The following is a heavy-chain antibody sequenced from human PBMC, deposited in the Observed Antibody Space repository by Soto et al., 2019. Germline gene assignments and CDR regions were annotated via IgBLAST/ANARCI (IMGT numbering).Heavy chain of an antibody. CDR3: ARVAYSSGWYAEGGFDY. CDR2: INAGNGNT. J-gene: IGHJ4*02. Sequence: QVQIVQSGAEVKKPGASVKVSCKASGYTFTSYAMHWVRQAPGQRLEWMGWINAGNGNTKYSQKFQGRVTITRDTSASTAYMELSSLRSEDTAVYYCARVAYSSGWYAEGGFDYWGQGTLVTVAS. V-gene: IGHV1-3*01. D-gene: IGHD6-19*01. CDR1: GYTFTSYA.